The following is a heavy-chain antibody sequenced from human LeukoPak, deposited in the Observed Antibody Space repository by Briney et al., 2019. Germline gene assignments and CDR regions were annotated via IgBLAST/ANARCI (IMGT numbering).Heavy chain of an antibody. Sequence: PGGSLRLSCAASGFTFSNYSMNWVRQAPGKGLDWVPSISSSSSYIYYADSVKGRFTISRDNAKNSLYLQMNSLTAEDTAVYYCARDRLQYEGTFDYWGQGTLVTVSS. D-gene: IGHD4-11*01. V-gene: IGHV3-21*01. CDR2: ISSSSSYI. CDR3: ARDRLQYEGTFDY. CDR1: GFTFSNYS. J-gene: IGHJ4*02.